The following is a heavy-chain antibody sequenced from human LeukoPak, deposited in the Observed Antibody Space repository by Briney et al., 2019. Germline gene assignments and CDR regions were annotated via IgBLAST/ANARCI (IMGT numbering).Heavy chain of an antibody. CDR1: GFTFSGSA. CDR3: TRNPDRYYYDSSGYPDSYYYYYGMDV. Sequence: PGGSLRLSCAASGFTFSGSAMHWVRQASGKGLEWVGRIRSKANSYATAYAASVKGRFTISRDDSKNTAYLQMNSLKTEDTAVYYCTRNPDRYYYDSSGYPDSYYYYYGMDVWGQGTTVTVSS. J-gene: IGHJ6*02. D-gene: IGHD3-22*01. CDR2: IRSKANSYAT. V-gene: IGHV3-73*01.